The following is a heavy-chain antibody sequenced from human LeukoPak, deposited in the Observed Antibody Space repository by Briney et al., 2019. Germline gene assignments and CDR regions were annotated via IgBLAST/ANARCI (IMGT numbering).Heavy chain of an antibody. J-gene: IGHJ4*02. CDR2: IRYDGSNK. V-gene: IGHV3-30*02. CDR1: GFTFSSYG. Sequence: GGSLRLSCAASGFTFSSYGMHWVRQAPGKGLEWVAFIRYDGSNKYYADSVKGRFTISRDNSKNTLYLQMNSLRAEDTAVYYCAVRGVISADYWGQGTLVTVSS. D-gene: IGHD3-10*01. CDR3: AVRGVISADY.